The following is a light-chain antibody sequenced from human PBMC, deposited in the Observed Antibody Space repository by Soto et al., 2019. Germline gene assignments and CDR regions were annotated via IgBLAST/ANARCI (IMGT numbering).Light chain of an antibody. CDR3: QQYENLPT. CDR2: DAS. J-gene: IGKJ5*01. Sequence: IQMTQSPCSLSSSLGGIVTISCQASQGINNYLNWYQQKPGRAPKLLIYDASNLEAGVPSRFRGSGSGTDFTFTISRLQPEDIATYYCQQYENLPTFGQGTRLEIK. CDR1: QGINNY. V-gene: IGKV1-33*01.